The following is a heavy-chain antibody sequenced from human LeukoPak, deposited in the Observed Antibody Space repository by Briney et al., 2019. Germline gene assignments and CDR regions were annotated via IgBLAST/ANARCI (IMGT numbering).Heavy chain of an antibody. J-gene: IGHJ4*02. Sequence: PSETLSLTCTVSGGSISSSSYYWVRMRQPPGKGLEWIGNMHYSGSTYYNPSLKSRVTISVDTSKNQFSLKLSSVTAADTAVYYCARRVSSTSWFDYWGQGTLVTVSS. D-gene: IGHD2-2*01. CDR3: ARRVSSTSWFDY. CDR2: MHYSGST. V-gene: IGHV4-39*01. CDR1: GGSISSSSYY.